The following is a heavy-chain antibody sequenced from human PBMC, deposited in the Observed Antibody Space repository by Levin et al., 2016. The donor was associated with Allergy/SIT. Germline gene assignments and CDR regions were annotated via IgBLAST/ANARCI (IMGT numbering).Heavy chain of an antibody. V-gene: IGHV4-34*01. Sequence: SETLSLTCAVYGGSFSGFYWNWIRQPPGKGLEWIGEINHSGNTKYDPSLKSRVTISIDTSKNQLSLKLSSVTAADTAVYYCARGSMIVVVISSYYYHAMDVWGQGTTVTVSS. J-gene: IGHJ6*02. CDR2: INHSGNT. CDR3: ARGSMIVVVISSYYYHAMDV. CDR1: GGSFSGFY. D-gene: IGHD3-22*01.